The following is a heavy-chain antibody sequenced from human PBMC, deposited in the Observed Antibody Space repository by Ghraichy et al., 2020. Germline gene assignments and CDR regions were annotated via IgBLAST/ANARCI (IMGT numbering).Heavy chain of an antibody. CDR1: GGSISSSSYY. D-gene: IGHD3-3*01. V-gene: IGHV4-39*01. Sequence: GSLRLSCTVSGGSISSSSYYWGWIRQPPGKGLEWIGSIYYSGSTYYNPSLKSRVTISVDTSKNQFSLKLSSVTAADTAVYYCASLYYDFWSGYYRWFDPWGQGTLVTVSS. J-gene: IGHJ5*02. CDR3: ASLYYDFWSGYYRWFDP. CDR2: IYYSGST.